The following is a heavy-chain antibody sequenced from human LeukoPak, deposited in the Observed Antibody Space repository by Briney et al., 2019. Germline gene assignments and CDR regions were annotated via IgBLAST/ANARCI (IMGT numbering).Heavy chain of an antibody. CDR3: ARGPNEYYGDYVVSWFDP. CDR2: INHSGST. CDR1: GGSFSGYY. J-gene: IGHJ5*02. V-gene: IGHV4-34*01. D-gene: IGHD4-17*01. Sequence: PSETLSLTCAVYGGSFSGYYWSWIRQPPGKGLEWIGEINHSGSTNYNPSLKSRVTISVDTSKNQFSLRLISVTAADTAVYYCARGPNEYYGDYVVSWFDPWGQGTLVTVSS.